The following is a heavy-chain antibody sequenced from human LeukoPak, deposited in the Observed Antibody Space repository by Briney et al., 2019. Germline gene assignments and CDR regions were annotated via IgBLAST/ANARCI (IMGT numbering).Heavy chain of an antibody. CDR3: ARGDIVVVATLTGPDYGAV. J-gene: IGHJ4*02. CDR1: GYTFTSYY. Sequence: ASVKVSCKASGYTFTSYYMHWVRQAPGQGLEWMGIINPSGGSTSYAQKFQGRVTMTRDTSTSTVYMELSSLRSEDTAVYYCARGDIVVVATLTGPDYGAVWGQGTLVTVSS. D-gene: IGHD2-15*01. V-gene: IGHV1-46*01. CDR2: INPSGGST.